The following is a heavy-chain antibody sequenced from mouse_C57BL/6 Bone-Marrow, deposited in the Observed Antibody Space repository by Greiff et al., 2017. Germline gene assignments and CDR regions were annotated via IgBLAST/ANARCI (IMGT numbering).Heavy chain of an antibody. D-gene: IGHD1-2*01. CDR3: ARSRGGLLRPFAY. CDR2: IYPRSGNT. V-gene: IGHV1-81*01. Sequence: QVQLQQSGAELARPGASVKLSCKASGYTFTSYGISWVKQRTGQGLEWIGEIYPRSGNTYYNEKFKGKATLTADKSSSTAYMELRSLRSEDSAVYFCARSRGGLLRPFAYWGQGTLVTVSA. CDR1: GYTFTSYG. J-gene: IGHJ3*01.